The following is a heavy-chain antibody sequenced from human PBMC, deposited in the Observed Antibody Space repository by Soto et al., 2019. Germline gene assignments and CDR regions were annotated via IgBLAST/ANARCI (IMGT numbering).Heavy chain of an antibody. J-gene: IGHJ4*02. CDR3: ARGGGSPLDY. CDR1: GDSISSPY. V-gene: IGHV4-59*11. CDR2: IFYGGTT. D-gene: IGHD3-16*01. Sequence: PSETLSLTCVVSGDSISSPYWSWIRQSPGRGLEWIGYIFYGGTTTYNPSLGSRVTISVDTSKNNFSLKLSFVTAADTAVYYCARGGGSPLDYWGQGTLVTVSS.